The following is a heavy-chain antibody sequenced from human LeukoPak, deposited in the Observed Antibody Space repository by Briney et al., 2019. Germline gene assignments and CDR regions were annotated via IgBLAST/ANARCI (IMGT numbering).Heavy chain of an antibody. CDR1: GGSISSGGYY. V-gene: IGHV4-31*03. Sequence: SETLSLTCTVSGGSISSGGYYWSWIRQHPGKGLEWLGYIYYSGSTYYNPSLKSRVTISVDTSKNQFSLKLSSVTAADTAVYYCARVDGYCSSTSCLYFDYWGQGTLVTVSS. CDR3: ARVDGYCSSTSCLYFDY. J-gene: IGHJ4*02. D-gene: IGHD2-2*01. CDR2: IYYSGST.